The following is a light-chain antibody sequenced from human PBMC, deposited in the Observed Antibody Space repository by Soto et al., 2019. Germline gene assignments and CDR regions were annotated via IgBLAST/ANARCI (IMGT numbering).Light chain of an antibody. Sequence: DIQMTQSPSTLSASVGDRVTITCRASQRISPWLAWYQQKPGKAPKLLIYKASSLESGVPSRFSGSGSGTEFPLTIRRLQPEDFAAYYCPHYNSYPITFGQGTRLEIK. J-gene: IGKJ5*01. CDR2: KAS. CDR1: QRISPW. CDR3: PHYNSYPIT. V-gene: IGKV1-5*03.